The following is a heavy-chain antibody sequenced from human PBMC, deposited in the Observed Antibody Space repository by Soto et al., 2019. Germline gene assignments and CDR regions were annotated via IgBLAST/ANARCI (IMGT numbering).Heavy chain of an antibody. J-gene: IGHJ4*02. D-gene: IGHD3-3*01. CDR1: GFTFSSYG. V-gene: IGHV3-30*18. CDR2: ISYDGSNK. CDR3: AKDRDFGVVIIPYFDY. Sequence: QVQLVESGGGVVQPGRSLRLSCAASGFTFSSYGMHWVRQAPGKGLEWVAVISYDGSNKYYADSVKGRFTISRDNSKNTLYLQMNSLRAEDTAVYYCAKDRDFGVVIIPYFDYWGQGTLVTVSS.